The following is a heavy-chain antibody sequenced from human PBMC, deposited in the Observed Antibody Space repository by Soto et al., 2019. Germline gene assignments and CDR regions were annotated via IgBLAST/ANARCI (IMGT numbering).Heavy chain of an antibody. Sequence: PSETLSLTCTVPGDSINSRSYYWGWIRQPPGKGLEWIGSIYYSGRTYNNPSLRSRVSMSIDTSKDQFSLKLKSVTAADTALYFCARQRTSVVTQAYFDVWGPGPLVTVSA. CDR2: IYYSGRT. D-gene: IGHD2-21*02. CDR3: ARQRTSVVTQAYFDV. CDR1: GDSINSRSYY. V-gene: IGHV4-39*01. J-gene: IGHJ4*02.